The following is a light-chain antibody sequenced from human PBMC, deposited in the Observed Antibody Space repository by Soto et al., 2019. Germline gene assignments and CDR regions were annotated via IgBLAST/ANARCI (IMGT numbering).Light chain of an antibody. CDR3: HSYDNSLSGSWV. Sequence: QSVLTQPPSVSGAPGQRVTISCTGSSSNIGAGFDVHWYHQIAGTAPKLLIYGTSNRPSGVPDRFSGSKSGTSASLAINGLPAEDDAHDYCHSYDNSLSGSWVFGGGTKLTVL. V-gene: IGLV1-40*01. CDR2: GTS. CDR1: SSNIGAGFD. J-gene: IGLJ3*02.